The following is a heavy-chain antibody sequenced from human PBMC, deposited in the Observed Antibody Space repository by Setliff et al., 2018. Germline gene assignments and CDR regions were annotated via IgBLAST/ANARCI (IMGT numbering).Heavy chain of an antibody. CDR2: MNPNSGNT. Sequence: ASVKVSCKASGYTFTSYDINWVRQATGQGLEWMGWMNPNSGNTGYAQKFQGRVTITADKSTSTAYMELSSLRSEDTAVYYCARTLNRDGYNPSPFDPWGQGTLVTVSS. V-gene: IGHV1-8*03. CDR3: ARTLNRDGYNPSPFDP. D-gene: IGHD5-12*01. CDR1: GYTFTSYD. J-gene: IGHJ5*02.